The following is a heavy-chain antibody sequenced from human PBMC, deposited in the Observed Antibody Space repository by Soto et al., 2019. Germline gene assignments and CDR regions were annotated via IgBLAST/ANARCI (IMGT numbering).Heavy chain of an antibody. D-gene: IGHD6-19*01. J-gene: IGHJ5*02. CDR1: GFTFISYG. CDR2: IWYDGSNK. V-gene: IGHV3-33*01. CDR3: ARKAVAVGWFDP. Sequence: GALRLSCPASGFTFISYGMHWVRQAPGKGLEWVAVIWYDGSNKYYADSVKGRFTISRDNSKNTLYLQMNSLRAEDTAVYYCARKAVAVGWFDPWGQGTLVTVSS.